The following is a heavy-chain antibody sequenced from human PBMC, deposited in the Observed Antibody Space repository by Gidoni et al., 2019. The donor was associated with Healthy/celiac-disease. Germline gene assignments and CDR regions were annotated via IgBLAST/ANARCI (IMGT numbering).Heavy chain of an antibody. Sequence: EVQLLESGGGLVQPGSSLRPSCEPSGFPFVDYAMHWVRQAPGKCLEWVSGISWNSGSIGYADSVKGRFTISRDNAKNSLYLQMNSLRAEDTALYYCAKDFGGYDSSGYVDYWGQGTLVTVSS. CDR1: GFPFVDYA. J-gene: IGHJ4*02. V-gene: IGHV3-9*01. CDR3: AKDFGGYDSSGYVDY. CDR2: ISWNSGSI. D-gene: IGHD3-22*01.